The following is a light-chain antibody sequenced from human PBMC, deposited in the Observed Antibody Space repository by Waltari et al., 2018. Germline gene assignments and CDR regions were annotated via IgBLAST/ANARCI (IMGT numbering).Light chain of an antibody. CDR2: GAS. Sequence: EVVMTQSPATLSVSPGERANLSCRASQSIYDTLAWYQHKPGQAPRLLIYGASTRATGIPARFSGSGSGTEFTLTISSLQSEDFAVYYCQQYNRWPPITFGQGTRLEIK. CDR1: QSIYDT. CDR3: QQYNRWPPIT. J-gene: IGKJ5*01. V-gene: IGKV3-15*01.